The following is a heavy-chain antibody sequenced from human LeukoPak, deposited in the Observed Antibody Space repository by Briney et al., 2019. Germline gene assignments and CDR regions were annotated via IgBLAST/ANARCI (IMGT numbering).Heavy chain of an antibody. V-gene: IGHV3-20*04. CDR2: INWNGGST. D-gene: IGHD3-10*01. J-gene: IGHJ3*02. CDR3: AREGYGSGSYKRGAFDI. CDR1: GFTFDDYG. Sequence: PGGSLRLSCPAYGFTFDDYGMSWVRQAPGKGLEWVSGINWNGGSTGYADSVKGRFTISRDNAKNSLYLQMNSLRAEDTALYYCAREGYGSGSYKRGAFDIWGQGTMVTVSS.